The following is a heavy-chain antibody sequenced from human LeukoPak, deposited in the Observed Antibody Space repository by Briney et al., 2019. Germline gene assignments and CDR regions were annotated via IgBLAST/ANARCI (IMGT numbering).Heavy chain of an antibody. J-gene: IGHJ4*02. Sequence: GASVKVSCKPSGYTFTSFGISWVRHAPGQGLEWMGWIGAYNGDTNYAQKFQGRVTMTTDTSTSTAYMDLRSLRSDDTAVYYCTRDHCSGDNCPSFDYWGQGTLVTVSS. CDR1: GYTFTSFG. V-gene: IGHV1-18*04. CDR3: TRDHCSGDNCPSFDY. CDR2: IGAYNGDT. D-gene: IGHD2-15*01.